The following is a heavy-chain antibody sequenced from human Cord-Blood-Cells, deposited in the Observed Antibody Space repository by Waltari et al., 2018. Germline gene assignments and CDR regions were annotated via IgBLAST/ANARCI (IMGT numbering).Heavy chain of an antibody. V-gene: IGHV3-48*03. Sequence: EVQLVESGGGLVQPGGSLRLSCAASGFTFSSYEMNWVSQAPGKGLEWVSYISSSGSTIYYADSVKGRFTISRDNAKNSLYLQMNSLRAEDTAVYYCARDGYDYIWGSYRSPYYFDYWGQGTLVTVSS. D-gene: IGHD3-16*02. CDR1: GFTFSSYE. CDR2: ISSSGSTI. CDR3: ARDGYDYIWGSYRSPYYFDY. J-gene: IGHJ4*02.